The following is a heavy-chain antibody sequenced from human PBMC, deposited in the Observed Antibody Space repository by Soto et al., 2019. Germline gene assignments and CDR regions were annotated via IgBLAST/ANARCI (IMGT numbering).Heavy chain of an antibody. Sequence: QVQLVESGGGVVQPGRSLRLSCAASGFIFNRYGMHWVRQVPGKGLEWVADIWYDGSNKNYADSVKGRFTISRDNSKNTLSLQMNSLRAEDTAVCYCARGPGRPPLRNYGMDVWGQGTTVTVSS. CDR3: ARGPGRPPLRNYGMDV. CDR2: IWYDGSNK. J-gene: IGHJ6*02. CDR1: GFIFNRYG. V-gene: IGHV3-33*01.